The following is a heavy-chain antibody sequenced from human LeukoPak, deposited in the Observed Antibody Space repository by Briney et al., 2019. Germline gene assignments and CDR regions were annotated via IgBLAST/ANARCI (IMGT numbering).Heavy chain of an antibody. J-gene: IGHJ4*02. Sequence: SETLSLTCTVSGNSVTSYYWSWIRQPPGKGLEWIGYGDHFGGAIYNPSLKSRVTISVDSYKNPFSLRLTSVTAADTAVYHCARLSDLYNGTYLLDSWSQGTLVTVSS. V-gene: IGHV4-59*02. CDR1: GNSVTSYY. CDR2: GDHFGGA. CDR3: ARLSDLYNGTYLLDS. D-gene: IGHD1-26*01.